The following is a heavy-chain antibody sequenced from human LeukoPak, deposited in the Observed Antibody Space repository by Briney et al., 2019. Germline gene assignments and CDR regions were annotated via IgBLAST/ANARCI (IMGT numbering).Heavy chain of an antibody. CDR2: INSNSGAT. CDR3: SRGIIGGYDFDY. Sequence: ASVKVSCKASGYTFTGYYMHWVRRAAGQGLEWMGWINSNSGATNYAQKFKDRVTMTRDTSISAAYMELSRLGSDDTATYYCSRGIIGGYDFDYWGQGSLVTVSS. J-gene: IGHJ4*02. V-gene: IGHV1-2*02. CDR1: GYTFTGYY. D-gene: IGHD5-12*01.